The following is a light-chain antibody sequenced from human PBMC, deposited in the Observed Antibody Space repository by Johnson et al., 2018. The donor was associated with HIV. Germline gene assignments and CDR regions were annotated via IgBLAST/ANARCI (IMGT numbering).Light chain of an antibody. V-gene: IGLV1-51*02. J-gene: IGLJ1*01. CDR1: SSNIGNNY. Sequence: QSVLSQPPSVSAAPGQKVTISCSGSSSNIGNNYVSWYRQLPGTAPKLLIYENNKRPSGIPDRFSGSKSGTSATLDITGLQTGDEADYYCGTWDSGLGALYVFGTGTKVTVL. CDR2: ENN. CDR3: GTWDSGLGALYV.